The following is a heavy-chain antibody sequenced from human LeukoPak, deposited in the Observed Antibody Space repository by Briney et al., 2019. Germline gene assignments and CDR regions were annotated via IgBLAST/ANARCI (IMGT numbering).Heavy chain of an antibody. CDR1: GYTFTSYD. CDR3: ARGPVVVVPAATSGLMDV. V-gene: IGHV1-8*01. D-gene: IGHD2-2*01. J-gene: IGHJ6*04. CDR2: MNPNSGNT. Sequence: ASVKVSCKASGYTFTSYDINWVRQATGQGLEWMGWMNPNSGNTGYVQKFQGRVTMTRNTSISTAYMELSSLRSEDTAVYYCARGPVVVVPAATSGLMDVWGKGTTVTVSS.